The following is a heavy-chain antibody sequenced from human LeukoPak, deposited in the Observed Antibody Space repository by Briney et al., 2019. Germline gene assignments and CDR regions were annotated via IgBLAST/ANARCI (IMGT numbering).Heavy chain of an antibody. J-gene: IGHJ4*02. D-gene: IGHD2-2*01. CDR1: GFTFSSYG. V-gene: IGHV3-33*06. CDR2: IWYDGSNK. Sequence: GGSLRLSCAASGFTFSSYGMHWVRQAPGKGLEWVAVIWYDGSNKYYADSVEGRFTISRDNSKNTLYLQMNSLRAEDTAVYYCANAPSLGYCSSTSCYQKSRPDYWGQGTLVTVSS. CDR3: ANAPSLGYCSSTSCYQKSRPDY.